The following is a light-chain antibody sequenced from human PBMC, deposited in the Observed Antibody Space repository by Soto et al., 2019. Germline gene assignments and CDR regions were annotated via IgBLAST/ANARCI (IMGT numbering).Light chain of an antibody. CDR2: LGS. J-gene: IGKJ1*01. CDR3: MQALQART. Sequence: EIVMTQSPLSLPVTPGEPASISCSSSQSLLYGNGYNYLDWYLQKPGQSPQLLIFLGSTRASGVPDRFTGSGSGTDFTLKISRVEAEDVGVYYCMQALQARTFGQGTRVDIK. CDR1: QSLLYGNGYNY. V-gene: IGKV2-28*01.